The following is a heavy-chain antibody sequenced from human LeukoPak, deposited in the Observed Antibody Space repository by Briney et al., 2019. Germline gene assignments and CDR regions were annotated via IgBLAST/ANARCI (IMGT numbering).Heavy chain of an antibody. J-gene: IGHJ4*02. V-gene: IGHV3-7*03. CDR3: ARDYANIVDY. D-gene: IGHD3-16*01. CDR2: IKEDGSKT. CDR1: GFTFRSYW. Sequence: GGSLRLSCAASGFTFRSYWMSRVRQVPGKGLQWVANIKEDGSKTYYVDSVKGRFTISRDNAKNSLCLEMNSLRADDTAVYYCARDYANIVDYWGQGTLVTVSS.